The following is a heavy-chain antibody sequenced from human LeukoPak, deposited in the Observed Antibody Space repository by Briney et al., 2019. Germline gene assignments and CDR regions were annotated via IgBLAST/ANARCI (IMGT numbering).Heavy chain of an antibody. CDR1: GFTVSSNY. CDR3: ARDRITGTIRPRGFDY. CDR2: ISSSSSTI. J-gene: IGHJ4*02. Sequence: GGSLRLSCAASGFTVSSNYMSWVRQAPGKGLEWVSYISSSSSTINYADSVKGRFTISRDNAKNSLYLQMNSLRDEDTAVYYCARDRITGTIRPRGFDYWGQGTLVTVSS. V-gene: IGHV3-48*02. D-gene: IGHD3-3*01.